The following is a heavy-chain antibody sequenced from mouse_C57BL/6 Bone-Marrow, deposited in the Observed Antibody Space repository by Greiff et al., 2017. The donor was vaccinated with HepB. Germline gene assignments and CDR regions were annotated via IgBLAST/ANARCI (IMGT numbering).Heavy chain of an antibody. CDR1: GYTFTSYW. D-gene: IGHD2-1*01. J-gene: IGHJ1*03. V-gene: IGHV1-52*01. CDR3: ARWGGNFHWYFDV. Sequence: VKLQQPGAELVRPGSSVKLSCKASGYTFTSYWMHWVKQRPIQGLEWIGNIDPSDSETHYNQKFKDKATLTVDKSSSTAYMQLSSLTSEDSAVYYCARWGGNFHWYFDVWGTGTTVTVSS. CDR2: IDPSDSET.